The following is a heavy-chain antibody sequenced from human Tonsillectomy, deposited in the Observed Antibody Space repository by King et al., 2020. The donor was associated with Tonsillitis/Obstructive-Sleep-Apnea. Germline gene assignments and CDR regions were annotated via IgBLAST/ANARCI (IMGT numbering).Heavy chain of an antibody. Sequence: VQLVESGGGVVQPGRSLRLSCAASGFTFSSYAMLWVRQAPGKGLEWVAVISYDGSNKYYADSVKGRFTISRDNSKNTLYLQMNSLRAEDTAVYYCARGALDYWGQGTLVTVSS. CDR3: ARGALDY. CDR2: ISYDGSNK. J-gene: IGHJ4*02. V-gene: IGHV3-30*04. CDR1: GFTFSSYA.